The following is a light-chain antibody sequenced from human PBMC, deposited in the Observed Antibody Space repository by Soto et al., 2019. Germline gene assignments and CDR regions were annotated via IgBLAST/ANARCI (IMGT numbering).Light chain of an antibody. CDR1: QSIGRW. CDR3: QQYYSYWT. J-gene: IGKJ1*01. V-gene: IGKV1-5*01. Sequence: DSQMTQSPSTLSASVGDTVTVTCRASQSIGRWLAWYQQKPGKAPKLLIFDASTLENGVPARFSGSRSGPEFSLTISSLQPDDFATYYCQQYYSYWTFGQGTKV. CDR2: DAS.